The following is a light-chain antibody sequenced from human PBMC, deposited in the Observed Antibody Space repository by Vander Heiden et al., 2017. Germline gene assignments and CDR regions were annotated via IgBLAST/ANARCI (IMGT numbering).Light chain of an antibody. Sequence: QSVLTQPPSASGAPGLSVTISCTGSSSNIGAGYDVHWYRHLPGTAPKLLVYANNNRPSGVPDRFSASKSGTSASLAITGLQAEDEADYYCQSYDTSLSGWVFGGGTKLTVL. CDR1: SSNIGAGYD. CDR3: QSYDTSLSGWV. V-gene: IGLV1-40*01. J-gene: IGLJ2*01. CDR2: ANN.